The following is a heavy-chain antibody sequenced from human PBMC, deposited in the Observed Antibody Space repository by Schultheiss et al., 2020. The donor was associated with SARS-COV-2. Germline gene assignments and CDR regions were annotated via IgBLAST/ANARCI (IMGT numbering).Heavy chain of an antibody. V-gene: IGHV3-47*02. CDR3: ANCPGYYYGMDV. CDR2: IGTGGDT. J-gene: IGHJ6*02. Sequence: GESLKISCAASGFAFSSYVLHWVRRAPGKGPEWVSAIGTGGDTYYADSVRGRFTISRDNSKNTLYLQMNSLRAEDTAVYYCANCPGYYYGMDVWGQGTTVTVSS. CDR1: GFAFSSYV. D-gene: IGHD1-1*01.